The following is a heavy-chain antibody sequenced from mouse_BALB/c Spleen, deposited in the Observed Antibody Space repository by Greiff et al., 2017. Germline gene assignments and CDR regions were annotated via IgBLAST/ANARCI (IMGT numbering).Heavy chain of an antibody. CDR3: ARGYGYGY. Sequence: EVKLMESGGGLVKPGGSLKLSCAASGFTFSSYAMSWVRQTPEKRLEWVASISSGGSTYYPDSVKGRFTISRDNARNILYLQMSSLRSEDTAMYYCARGYGYGYWGQGTTLTGSS. CDR2: ISSGGST. D-gene: IGHD1-2*01. V-gene: IGHV5-6-5*01. CDR1: GFTFSSYA. J-gene: IGHJ2*01.